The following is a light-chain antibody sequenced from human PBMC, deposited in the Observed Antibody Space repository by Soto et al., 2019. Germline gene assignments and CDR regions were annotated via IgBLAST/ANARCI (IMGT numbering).Light chain of an antibody. CDR2: EAS. CDR3: QQHINWPLT. J-gene: IGKJ4*01. V-gene: IGKV3-11*01. CDR1: QTVSSS. Sequence: EIVLTQSPATLSLSPGERAILSCRASQTVSSSLAWYQQKPGQAPRLLIYEASNRATGIPARFSGSGSGADFTLTISSLEPEDFALYYCQQHINWPLTFGGGTKVEIK.